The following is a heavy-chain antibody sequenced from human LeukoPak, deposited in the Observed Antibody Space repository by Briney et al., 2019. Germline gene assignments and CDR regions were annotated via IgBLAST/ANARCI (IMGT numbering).Heavy chain of an antibody. CDR2: IVVGSGNT. Sequence: ASVKVSCKASGFTFTSSAVQWVRQARGQRLEWIGWIVVGSGNTNYAQKFQERVTITRDMSTSTAYMELSSLRSEDTAVYYCAAVTDESGGYHLYFQHWGQGTLVTVSS. D-gene: IGHD1-26*01. J-gene: IGHJ1*01. CDR1: GFTFTSSA. V-gene: IGHV1-58*01. CDR3: AAVTDESGGYHLYFQH.